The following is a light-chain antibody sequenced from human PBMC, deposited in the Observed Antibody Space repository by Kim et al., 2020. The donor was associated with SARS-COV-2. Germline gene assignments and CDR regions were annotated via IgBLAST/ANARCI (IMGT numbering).Light chain of an antibody. V-gene: IGKV1-27*01. CDR1: QGVSKY. J-gene: IGKJ4*01. Sequence: SASVGDRVTITCRASQGVSKYWAWYQQRPGKVPKLLIFDTSTLQSGVRSRFSGSGSGTDFTLTISSLQPEDVATYYCQNYDSAPLTFGGGTKVEI. CDR3: QNYDSAPLT. CDR2: DTS.